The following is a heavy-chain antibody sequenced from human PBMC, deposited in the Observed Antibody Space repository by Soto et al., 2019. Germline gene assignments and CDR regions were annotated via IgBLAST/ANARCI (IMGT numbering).Heavy chain of an antibody. Sequence: QVQLVQSGAEVKKPGASVKVSCKASGYTFTSYGISWVRQAPGQGLEWMGWISAYNGKTNYAQKLQGRVTMTTDTSTSTADMALRSLRSDDRAVYYCAREVPGPMVRGVSDYWGQGTLVTVSS. J-gene: IGHJ4*02. CDR1: GYTFTSYG. CDR2: ISAYNGKT. V-gene: IGHV1-18*01. D-gene: IGHD3-10*01. CDR3: AREVPGPMVRGVSDY.